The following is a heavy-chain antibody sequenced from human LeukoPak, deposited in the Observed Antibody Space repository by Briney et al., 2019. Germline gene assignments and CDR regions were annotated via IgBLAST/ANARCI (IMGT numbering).Heavy chain of an antibody. CDR2: IYHSGST. CDR3: ARGISRYYDSSGYYRAYYYYYYMDV. CDR1: GGSISTYY. D-gene: IGHD3-22*01. J-gene: IGHJ6*03. V-gene: IGHV4-59*12. Sequence: PSETLSLTCTVSGGSISTYYWSWIRQPPGKGLEWIGYIYHSGSTKYNPSLKSRVTISVDTSKNQFSLKLSSVTAADTAVYYCARGISRYYDSSGYYRAYYYYYYMDVWGKGTTVTISS.